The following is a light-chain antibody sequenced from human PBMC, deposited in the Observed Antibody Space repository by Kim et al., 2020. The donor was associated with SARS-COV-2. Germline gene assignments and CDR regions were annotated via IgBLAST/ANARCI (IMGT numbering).Light chain of an antibody. J-gene: IGKJ1*01. CDR1: QSIASY. CDR3: QQSYSTPQRT. CDR2: AAS. V-gene: IGKV1-39*01. Sequence: DIQMTQSPSSLSASVGDRVTITCRASQSIASYLNWYQQKPGKAPKLLIYAASSLQSGVPSRFRGSGSGTDFTLTISSLQPEDFATYYCQQSYSTPQRTFGQGTKLEI.